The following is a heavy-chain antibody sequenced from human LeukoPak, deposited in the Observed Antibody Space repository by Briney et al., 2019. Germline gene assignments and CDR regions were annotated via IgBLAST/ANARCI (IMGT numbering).Heavy chain of an antibody. V-gene: IGHV4-59*08. J-gene: IGHJ6*02. Sequence: SETLSLTCTVSGGSISSYYWSWIRQPPGKGLEWIGYIYYSGSTNYNPSLKSRVTISVDTSKNQFSLRLSSVTAADTAVYYCARRVANSNYYYYGMDVWGQGTTVTVSS. D-gene: IGHD3-10*01. CDR3: ARRVANSNYYYYGMDV. CDR1: GGSISSYY. CDR2: IYYSGST.